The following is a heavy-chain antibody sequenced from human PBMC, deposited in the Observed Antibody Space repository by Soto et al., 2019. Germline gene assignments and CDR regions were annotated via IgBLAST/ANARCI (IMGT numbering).Heavy chain of an antibody. V-gene: IGHV3-7*05. CDR1: GFTFSSYW. Sequence: PGGSLRLCCAASGFTFSSYWMSWVRQAPGKGLEWVANIKQDGSEKYYVDSVKGRFTISRDNAKNSLYLQMNSLRAEDTAVYYCARMYYYDSSGYYPYYFDYWGQGTLVTVSS. D-gene: IGHD3-22*01. J-gene: IGHJ4*02. CDR3: ARMYYYDSSGYYPYYFDY. CDR2: IKQDGSEK.